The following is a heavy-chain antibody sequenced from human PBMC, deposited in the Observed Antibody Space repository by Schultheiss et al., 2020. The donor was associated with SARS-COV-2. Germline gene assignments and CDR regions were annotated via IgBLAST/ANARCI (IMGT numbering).Heavy chain of an antibody. V-gene: IGHV1-69*05. CDR2: IIPIFGTA. J-gene: IGHJ4*02. Sequence: SVKVSCKASGGTFSSYAISWVRQAPGQGLEWMGGIIPIFGTANYAQKLQGRVTMTTDTSTSTAYMELRSLRSDDTAVYYCARASPGIAAAGMDYWGQGTLVTVSS. CDR1: GGTFSSYA. D-gene: IGHD6-13*01. CDR3: ARASPGIAAAGMDY.